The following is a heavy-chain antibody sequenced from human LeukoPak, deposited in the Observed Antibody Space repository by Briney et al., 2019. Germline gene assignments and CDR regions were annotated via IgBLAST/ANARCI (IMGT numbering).Heavy chain of an antibody. CDR2: ISDSGGST. V-gene: IGHV3-23*01. Sequence: GGSLRLSCAASGFTFSNYAMSWVRQAPGKGLEWVSTISDSGGSTYYTDSVKGRFTISRDNSKNTLYLQMNSLRAEDTAVYYCAKGRVVPAAYDYWGQGTLVTVSS. J-gene: IGHJ4*02. CDR1: GFTFSNYA. D-gene: IGHD2-2*01. CDR3: AKGRVVPAAYDY.